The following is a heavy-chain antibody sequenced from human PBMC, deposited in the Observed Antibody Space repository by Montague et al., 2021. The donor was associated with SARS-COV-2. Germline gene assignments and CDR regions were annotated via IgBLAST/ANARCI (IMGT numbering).Heavy chain of an antibody. CDR2: ISTSAYTT. D-gene: IGHD3-16*02. Sequence: SLRLSCPASGFTFSNYDMNWVCQAPGKGPEWISYISTSAYTTSYAGSVKGRFTISRDNGKNSLYLQMNSLRVEDTAVYYCTRDYRSIVGDGLDIWGQGTKVTVSS. CDR3: TRDYRSIVGDGLDI. J-gene: IGHJ3*02. CDR1: GFTFSNYD. V-gene: IGHV3-48*03.